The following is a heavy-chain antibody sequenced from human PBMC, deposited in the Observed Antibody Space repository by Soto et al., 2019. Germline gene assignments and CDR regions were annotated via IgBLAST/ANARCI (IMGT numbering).Heavy chain of an antibody. CDR3: TRDMDYSDRAFGDY. J-gene: IGHJ4*02. CDR1: GFTFSSYG. CDR2: ISYDGSKK. Sequence: QVQLVESGGGVVQPGRSLRLSCAASGFTFSSYGMHWVRQAPGKGLEWVAVISYDGSKKYYADSVRGRFTISRDNSENTLYLQMSGLRTEDTAVYYCTRDMDYSDRAFGDYWGQGTLVTVSS. D-gene: IGHD4-17*01. V-gene: IGHV3-30*19.